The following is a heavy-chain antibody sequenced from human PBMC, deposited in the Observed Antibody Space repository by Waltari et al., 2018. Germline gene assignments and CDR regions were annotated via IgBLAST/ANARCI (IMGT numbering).Heavy chain of an antibody. CDR1: GFTFISYW. J-gene: IGHJ5*02. CDR2: IKQDGSEK. D-gene: IGHD1-26*01. Sequence: EVQLVESGGGLVQPGGSLRLSCAASGFTFISYWMSWVRQAPGKGLEWVANIKQDGSEKYYVDSVKGRFTISRDNAKNSLYLQMNSLRAEDTAVYYCASWGAPGWFDPWGQGTLVTVSS. V-gene: IGHV3-7*01. CDR3: ASWGAPGWFDP.